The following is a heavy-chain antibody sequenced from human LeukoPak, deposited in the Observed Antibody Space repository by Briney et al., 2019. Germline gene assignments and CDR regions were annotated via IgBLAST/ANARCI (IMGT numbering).Heavy chain of an antibody. D-gene: IGHD4-23*01. Sequence: GASLQISCKGSGYRFTSYWIGWVRQLPGKGREWMGIIYPGDSDTRYSPSFQGQVTISADKPISTAYLQWSSLKASDTAMYYCARHYDYGGNYRLDYWGQGTLVTVSS. J-gene: IGHJ4*02. CDR1: GYRFTSYW. V-gene: IGHV5-51*01. CDR3: ARHYDYGGNYRLDY. CDR2: IYPGDSDT.